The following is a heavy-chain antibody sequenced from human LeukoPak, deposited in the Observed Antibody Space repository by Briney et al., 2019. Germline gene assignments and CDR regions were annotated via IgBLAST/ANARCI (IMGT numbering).Heavy chain of an antibody. CDR2: FDPEDGET. J-gene: IGHJ4*02. D-gene: IGHD1-26*01. Sequence: ASVKVSCKVSGYTLTELSMHWVRQAPGKGLEWMGGFDPEDGETIHAQKFQGRVTMTEDTSTDTAYMELSSLRSEDTAVYYCATLYGGSYYNDYWGQGTLVTVSS. CDR1: GYTLTELS. CDR3: ATLYGGSYYNDY. V-gene: IGHV1-24*01.